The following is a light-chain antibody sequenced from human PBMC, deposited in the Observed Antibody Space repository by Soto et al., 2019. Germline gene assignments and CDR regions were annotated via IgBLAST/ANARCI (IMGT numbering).Light chain of an antibody. CDR3: QHYSSSPPEFT. Sequence: EIVLTQSPAPLSLSPGERATLSCRASQSVSSNYLAWYQQRPGQAPRLLIFGASYRATGIPDRFSGSGSGTDFTLTISRLEPEDFAVYYCQHYSSSPPEFTFGQGTKVEIK. CDR1: QSVSSNY. J-gene: IGKJ4*01. CDR2: GAS. V-gene: IGKV3-20*01.